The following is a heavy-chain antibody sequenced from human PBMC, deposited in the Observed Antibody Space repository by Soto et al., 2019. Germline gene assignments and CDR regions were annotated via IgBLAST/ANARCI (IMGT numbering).Heavy chain of an antibody. Sequence: PSETLSLTCTVSGDSIRNRSYYWGWIRQPPGKGLEWIVSRYDDGSTFYNPSLKRRVTISLDTSKNQFSLKLSSVTAADTAVYYCARSVFPWGQGTLVT. CDR1: GDSIRNRSYY. J-gene: IGHJ5*02. CDR3: ARSVFP. CDR2: RYDDGST. V-gene: IGHV4-39*07.